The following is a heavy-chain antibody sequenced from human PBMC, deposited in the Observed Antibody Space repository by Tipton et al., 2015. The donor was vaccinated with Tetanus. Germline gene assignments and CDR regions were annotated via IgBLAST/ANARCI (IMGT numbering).Heavy chain of an antibody. CDR2: IKQDGSEK. V-gene: IGHV3-7*03. CDR3: VGAGDMNV. Sequence: GSLRLSCVGSGFTFSRYWINWVRQAPGKGLEWVANIKQDGSEKNYVDSVKGRFTISRDNAKNSLYLQMNSLRAEDTALYYCVGAGDMNVWGQGTTVTVSS. CDR1: GFTFSRYW. J-gene: IGHJ6*02.